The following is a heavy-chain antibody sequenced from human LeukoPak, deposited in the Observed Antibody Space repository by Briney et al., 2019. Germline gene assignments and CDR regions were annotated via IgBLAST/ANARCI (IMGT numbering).Heavy chain of an antibody. J-gene: IGHJ4*01. V-gene: IGHV3-21*06. CDR1: GFSFNLFH. CDR3: ARASGGWDLDY. CDR2: TTSSGTYI. Sequence: GGSLSLSCAASGFSFNLFHMNWVRQAPGKGLEWVSSTTSSGTYITYVDSVQGRFTISRDNAKNSLYLQMNSLRVDATALYYCARASGGWDLDYWGHGTLVTVSS. D-gene: IGHD1-26*01.